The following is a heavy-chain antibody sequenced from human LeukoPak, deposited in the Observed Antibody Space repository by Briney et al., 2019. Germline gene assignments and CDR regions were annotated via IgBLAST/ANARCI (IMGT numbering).Heavy chain of an antibody. CDR3: ARGSNDYGDYGGVWFDP. Sequence: SETLSLTCAVYGGSFSGYYWSWIRQPPGKGLEWIGEINHSGSTNYNPSLKSRVTISVDTSKNQFSLKLSSVTAVDTAVYYCARGSNDYGDYGGVWFDPWGQGTLVTVSS. D-gene: IGHD4-17*01. CDR1: GGSFSGYY. CDR2: INHSGST. V-gene: IGHV4-34*01. J-gene: IGHJ5*02.